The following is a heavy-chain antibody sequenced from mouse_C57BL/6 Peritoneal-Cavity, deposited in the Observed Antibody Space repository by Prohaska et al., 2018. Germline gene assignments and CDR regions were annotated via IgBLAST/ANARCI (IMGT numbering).Heavy chain of an antibody. J-gene: IGHJ4*01. CDR3: ARLLGDY. Sequence: EVKLLQSGGGLVQPGGSLKLSCAASGIDFSRYWMSWVQRAPGKGIEWIGESNPDSRTINYASALKDKFIISIDNAKNTLYLQMSKVGSEDTALYYCARLLGDYWGQGTSVTVSS. V-gene: IGHV4-1*01. CDR1: GIDFSRYW. CDR2: SNPDSRTI.